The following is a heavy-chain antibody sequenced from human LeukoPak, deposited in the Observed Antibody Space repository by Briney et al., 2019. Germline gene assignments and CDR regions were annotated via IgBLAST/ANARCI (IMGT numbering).Heavy chain of an antibody. D-gene: IGHD3-10*01. CDR3: ATSESGRSWDWFAP. CDR1: GGSFRTYP. V-gene: IGHV1-69*05. CDR2: LTQFFRRT. J-gene: IGHJ5*02. Sequence: SVKVSCKASGGSFRTYPISWVRQAPGQGLEWMGGLTQFFRRTNYTQKFQGRLTITTDESSSTAYMELSDLRSDDTAVYYCATSESGRSWDWFAPWGQETLVTVSS.